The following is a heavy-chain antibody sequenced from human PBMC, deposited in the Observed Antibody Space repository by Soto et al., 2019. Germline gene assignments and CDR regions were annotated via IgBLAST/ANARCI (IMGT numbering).Heavy chain of an antibody. D-gene: IGHD3-9*01. V-gene: IGHV1-2*02. J-gene: IGHJ4*02. CDR1: GYTFTDYY. Sequence: QVQLMQSGAEVRKPGASVKVSCKASGYTFTDYYMHWVRQAPGQGLEWMGWIKPNSGGTNYAQKFQVRVTMTRDTSISTAYMELSRLRSDDTAVYYCARDPNALRYFEADYWGQGTLVTVSS. CDR2: IKPNSGGT. CDR3: ARDPNALRYFEADY.